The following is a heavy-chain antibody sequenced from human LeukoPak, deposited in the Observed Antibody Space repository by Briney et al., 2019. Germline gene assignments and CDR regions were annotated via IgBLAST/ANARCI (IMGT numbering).Heavy chain of an antibody. CDR3: ARGSSGWSAGYCYGMDV. D-gene: IGHD6-19*01. Sequence: PGGSLRLSCAASGFTFSSYSMNWVRQAPGKGLEWVSSSSSSSSYIYYADSVKGRFTISRDNAKNSLYLQMNSLRAEDTAVYYCARGSSGWSAGYCYGMDVWGQGTTVTVSS. CDR2: SSSSSSYI. V-gene: IGHV3-21*01. CDR1: GFTFSSYS. J-gene: IGHJ6*02.